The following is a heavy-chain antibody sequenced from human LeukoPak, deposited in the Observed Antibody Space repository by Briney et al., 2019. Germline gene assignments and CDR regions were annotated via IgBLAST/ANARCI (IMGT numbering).Heavy chain of an antibody. J-gene: IGHJ6*03. V-gene: IGHV3-20*04. Sequence: GGSLRLSCAASGFTFDDYGMSWVRQAPGKGLEWVSGINWNGGSTGYADSVKGRFTISRDNAKNSLYPQMNSLRAEDTALYYCARTSYYYYYMDVWGKGTTVTVSS. CDR2: INWNGGST. CDR1: GFTFDDYG. CDR3: ARTSYYYYYMDV.